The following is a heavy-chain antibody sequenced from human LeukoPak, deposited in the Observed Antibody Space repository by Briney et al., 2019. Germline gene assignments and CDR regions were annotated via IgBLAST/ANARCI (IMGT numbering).Heavy chain of an antibody. CDR3: ARLYGDYWYFDL. V-gene: IGHV1-8*01. Sequence: ASVKVSCKASGYTFTSYDINWVRQAAGQGLEWMGWMNPNSGNTGYAQKFQGRVTMTRNASISTAYMELSSLRSEDTAVYYCARLYGDYWYFDLWGRGTLVTVSS. D-gene: IGHD4-17*01. J-gene: IGHJ2*01. CDR1: GYTFTSYD. CDR2: MNPNSGNT.